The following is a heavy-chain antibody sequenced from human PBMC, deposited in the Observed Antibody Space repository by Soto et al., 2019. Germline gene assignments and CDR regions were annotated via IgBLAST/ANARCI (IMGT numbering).Heavy chain of an antibody. CDR3: ARPSIVGPLSYCSFEL. CDR1: GGSIISSSYY. D-gene: IGHD1-26*01. V-gene: IGHV4-39*02. CDR2: MHYSGNS. J-gene: IGHJ2*01. Sequence: QLQLQESGPGLVKPSETLSLTCTVTGGSIISSSYYWAWIRQPPGQGLEWIGSMHYSGNSYYNPSLKSRVPISVDTTKNHYSLKLRPVTAADTAVYYCARPSIVGPLSYCSFELWGRGTLVTVSS.